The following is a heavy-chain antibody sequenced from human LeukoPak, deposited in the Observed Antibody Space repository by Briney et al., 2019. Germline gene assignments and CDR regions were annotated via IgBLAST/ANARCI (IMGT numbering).Heavy chain of an antibody. CDR2: IWYDGSNK. V-gene: IGHV3-33*08. J-gene: IGHJ6*02. Sequence: PGGSLRLSCAASGFTFSSYGMHWVRQAPGKGLEWVAVIWYDGSNKYYADSVKGRFTISRDNSKNTLYLQMNSLRAEDTAVYYCARALYGFGESYGMDVWGQGTTVTVSS. D-gene: IGHD3-10*01. CDR3: ARALYGFGESYGMDV. CDR1: GFTFSSYG.